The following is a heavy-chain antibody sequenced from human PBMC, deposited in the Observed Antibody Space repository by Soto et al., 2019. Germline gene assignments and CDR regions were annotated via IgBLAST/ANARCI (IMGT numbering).Heavy chain of an antibody. J-gene: IGHJ5*02. CDR3: TDSPGSGGTTDGWFHP. CDR1: GLTFSNAW. Sequence: PGGSLRLSCTASGLTFSNAWMNWVRQVPGKGLEWVGRIKSKSDGGTTDYVAPVKGRFTISRDDSKNTVFLEMNSLETDDSAVYYCTDSPGSGGTTDGWFHPWGQGTAVTVSS. CDR2: IKSKSDGGTT. V-gene: IGHV3-15*07. D-gene: IGHD3-10*01.